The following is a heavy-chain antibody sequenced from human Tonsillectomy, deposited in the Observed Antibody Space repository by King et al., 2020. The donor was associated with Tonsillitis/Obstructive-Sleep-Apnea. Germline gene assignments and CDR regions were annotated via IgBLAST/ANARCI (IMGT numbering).Heavy chain of an antibody. V-gene: IGHV4-59*01. CDR1: GGSISSYY. CDR2: IYYSGST. D-gene: IGHD1-26*01. J-gene: IGHJ4*02. Sequence: QLQESGPGLEKPSETLSLTCTVSGGSISSYYWSWIRQPPGKGLEWIGYIYYSGSTNYNPSLKSRVTISVDTSKNQFSLKLSSVTAADTAVYYCARGPARELLDYWGQGTLVTVSS. CDR3: ARGPARELLDY.